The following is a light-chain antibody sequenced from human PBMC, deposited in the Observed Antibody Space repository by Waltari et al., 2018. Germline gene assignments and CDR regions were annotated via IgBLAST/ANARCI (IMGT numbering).Light chain of an antibody. J-gene: IGKJ3*01. Sequence: EIVLTQSPATLSLSPGERATLSCRASQSVSSYLAWYQQKPGQAPRLLIYDASNRVTGIPARFSGSGSGTDFTLTISSLEPEDFAVYYCQQRSNWPKTFGPGTKVEIK. CDR3: QQRSNWPKT. CDR1: QSVSSY. V-gene: IGKV3-11*01. CDR2: DAS.